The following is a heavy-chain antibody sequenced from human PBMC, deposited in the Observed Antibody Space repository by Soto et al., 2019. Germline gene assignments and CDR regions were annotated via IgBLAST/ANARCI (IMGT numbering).Heavy chain of an antibody. CDR2: IYSGGST. D-gene: IGHD2-2*01. V-gene: IGHV3-53*01. CDR1: GFTVSSNY. J-gene: IGHJ5*02. CDR3: ARDRGGYCSSTSCSAGGWFDP. Sequence: GGSLRLSCAASGFTVSSNYMSWVRQAPGKGLEWVSVIYSGGSTYYADSVKGRFTISRDNSKNTLYLQMNSLRAEDTAVYYCARDRGGYCSSTSCSAGGWFDPWGQGTLVTVSS.